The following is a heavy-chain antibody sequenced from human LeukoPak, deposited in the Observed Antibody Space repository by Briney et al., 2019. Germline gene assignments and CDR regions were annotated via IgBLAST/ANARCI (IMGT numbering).Heavy chain of an antibody. D-gene: IGHD3-10*01. J-gene: IGHJ4*02. CDR2: ISHSGST. CDR3: ARNGWGSGSYWFY. CDR1: GASLSGYY. V-gene: IGHV4-34*01. Sequence: SETLSLTCEVSGASLSGYYWSWIRQAPGKGLEWIGEISHSGSTNYNPSLKSRVTISAHTSKNQFSLKLSTVIGADTAVYFCARNGWGSGSYWFYWGQGTLVTVSA.